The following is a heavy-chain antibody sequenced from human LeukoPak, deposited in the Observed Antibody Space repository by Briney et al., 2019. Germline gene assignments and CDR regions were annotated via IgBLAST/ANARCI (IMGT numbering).Heavy chain of an antibody. CDR2: ISGSSSTR. CDR1: GFSFSSYS. CDR3: AKRGVVIRVFLVGFHKEAYYFDS. J-gene: IGHJ4*02. V-gene: IGHV3-48*04. D-gene: IGHD3-10*01. Sequence: PGGSLTLSCAASGFSFSSYSMNWVRQAPGKGLEWVSYISGSSSTRYYADSVKGRFTISRDSAQTSLYLQMNSLRAEDTAVYFCAKRGVVIRVFLVGFHKEAYYFDSWGQGALVTVSS.